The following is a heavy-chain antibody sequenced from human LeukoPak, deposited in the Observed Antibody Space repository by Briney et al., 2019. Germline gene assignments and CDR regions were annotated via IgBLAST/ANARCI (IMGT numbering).Heavy chain of an antibody. Sequence: PSQTLSLTCAVSGGSISSYYWTWIRLPPGKGLEWIGYTYDSGYTNYNPSLKSRVTISVDMSKNQFSLKLGSVTAADTAVYYCARVMGSGWTGFDYWGQGTLVTVSS. CDR1: GGSISSYY. CDR3: ARVMGSGWTGFDY. J-gene: IGHJ4*02. D-gene: IGHD6-19*01. V-gene: IGHV4-59*01. CDR2: TYDSGYT.